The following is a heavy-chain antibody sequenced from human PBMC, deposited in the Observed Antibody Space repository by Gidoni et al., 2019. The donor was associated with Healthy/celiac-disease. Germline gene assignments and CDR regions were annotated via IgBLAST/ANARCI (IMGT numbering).Heavy chain of an antibody. CDR3: AKASTVTTIGDYYGMDV. CDR1: GFTFSSDS. Sequence: GGGLVQPGGSLRLFCAASGFTFSSDSMNWVRQAPGKGLEWVSYISSSSSTIYYADSVKGRFTISRDNAKNSLYLQMNSLRDEDTAVYYCAKASTVTTIGDYYGMDVWGQGTTVTVSS. J-gene: IGHJ6*02. CDR2: ISSSSSTI. D-gene: IGHD4-17*01. V-gene: IGHV3-48*02.